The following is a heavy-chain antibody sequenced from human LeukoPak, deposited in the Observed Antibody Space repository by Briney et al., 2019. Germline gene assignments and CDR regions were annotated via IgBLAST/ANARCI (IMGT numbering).Heavy chain of an antibody. CDR3: ARDIENWFDP. CDR2: IYYSGST. Sequence: SETLSLTCAVYGGSFSGYYWSWIRQPPGKGLEWIGYIYYSGSTNYNPSLKSRVTISVDTSKNQFSLKLSSVTAADTAVYYCARDIENWFDPWGQGTLVTVSS. D-gene: IGHD1-26*01. CDR1: GGSFSGYY. V-gene: IGHV4-59*01. J-gene: IGHJ5*02.